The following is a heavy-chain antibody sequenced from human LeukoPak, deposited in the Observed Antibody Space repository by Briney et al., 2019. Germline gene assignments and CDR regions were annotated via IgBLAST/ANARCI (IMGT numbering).Heavy chain of an antibody. Sequence: PGGSLRLSCAASGFSFSSYGMHWVRQAPGKGLEWVAVIWYDGSKKYYADSVKGRFIISRDNSRNTLYLQMNSLRVEDTTVYYCARDWDSSLNSKNFDYWGQGTLVTVSS. D-gene: IGHD3-22*01. V-gene: IGHV3-33*01. CDR3: ARDWDSSLNSKNFDY. CDR1: GFSFSSYG. CDR2: IWYDGSKK. J-gene: IGHJ4*02.